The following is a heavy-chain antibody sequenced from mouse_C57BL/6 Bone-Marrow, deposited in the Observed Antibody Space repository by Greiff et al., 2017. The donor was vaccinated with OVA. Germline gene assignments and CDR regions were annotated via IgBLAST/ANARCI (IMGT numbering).Heavy chain of an antibody. V-gene: IGHV5-4*01. Sequence: EVMLVESGGGLVKPGGSLKLSCAASGFTFSSYAMSWVRQTPEKRLEWVATISDGGSYTYYPDNVKGRFTISRDNAKNNLYLQMSHLKSEDTAMYYCARDERRSFAYWGQGTLVTVSA. CDR3: ARDERRSFAY. J-gene: IGHJ3*01. CDR2: ISDGGSYT. CDR1: GFTFSSYA. D-gene: IGHD1-1*01.